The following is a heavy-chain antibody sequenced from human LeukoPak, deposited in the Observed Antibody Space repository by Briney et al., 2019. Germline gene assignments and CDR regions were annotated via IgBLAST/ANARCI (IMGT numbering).Heavy chain of an antibody. CDR2: IRSSDYSI. CDR1: GFTFSDYY. D-gene: IGHD3-9*01. Sequence: PGGPLRLSCAASGFTFSDYYMSWIRQAPGKGLEWVSYIRSSDYSIYYADSVKGRFTISRDNTKNSLYLQMNSLRAEDTAVYYCARDRRYDVLTGHFPRPPDAFDLWGQGTMVPVSP. CDR3: ARDRRYDVLTGHFPRPPDAFDL. V-gene: IGHV3-11*01. J-gene: IGHJ3*01.